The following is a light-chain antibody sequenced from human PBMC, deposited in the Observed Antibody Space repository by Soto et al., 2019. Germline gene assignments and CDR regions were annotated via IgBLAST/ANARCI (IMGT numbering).Light chain of an antibody. V-gene: IGKV3-20*01. Sequence: EIVLTQSPGTLSLSPGERATLSCRASQSVSSSYLAWYQQKPGQAPRLLIYGASSRATCIPDRFSGSGSGTDFTLTISRREPEDFAVYYCQQYGSSSFTFGPGTKVDIK. CDR3: QQYGSSSFT. CDR1: QSVSSSY. J-gene: IGKJ3*01. CDR2: GAS.